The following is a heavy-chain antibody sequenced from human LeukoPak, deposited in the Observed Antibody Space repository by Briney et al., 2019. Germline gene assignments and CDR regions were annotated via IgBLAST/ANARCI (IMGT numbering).Heavy chain of an antibody. J-gene: IGHJ4*02. D-gene: IGHD1-14*01. CDR1: VGSISSYY. CDR3: ARQRDNALSYFDY. CDR2: IYYSGNT. Sequence: SETLSLTCNVSVGSISSYYWSWIRQPPGKGLEWIGYIYYSGNTNYNPSLKSRVTISADTSKNQFSLKLSSVTAADTAMYYCARQRDNALSYFDYWGQGTLVTVSS. V-gene: IGHV4-59*08.